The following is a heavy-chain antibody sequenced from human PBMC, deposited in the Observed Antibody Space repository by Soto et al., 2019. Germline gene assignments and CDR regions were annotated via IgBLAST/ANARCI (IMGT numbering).Heavy chain of an antibody. CDR2: ISGSGGIT. Sequence: GGPLRLSCAASGFTFSSYGMSWVRQAPGKGLEWLSAISGSGGITYYADSVKGRFTISRDNSKNTLYLQMNSLRAEDTAVYYCAKDEVQRETIAGQNYFDYCHQGPLFPVS. CDR1: GFTFSSYG. V-gene: IGHV3-23*01. D-gene: IGHD1-1*01. J-gene: IGHJ4*02. CDR3: AKDEVQRETIAGQNYFDY.